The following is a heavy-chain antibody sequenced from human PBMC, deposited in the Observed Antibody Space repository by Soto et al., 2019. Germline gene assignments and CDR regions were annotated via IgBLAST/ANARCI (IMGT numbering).Heavy chain of an antibody. J-gene: IGHJ4*02. CDR2: INGSGDTT. CDR1: GFTFSSYG. D-gene: IGHD3-16*01. CDR3: AKGSWGNLNDY. Sequence: EVQLLESGGGLVQPGGSLRLSCAASGFTFSSYGMTWVRQAPGKGLEWVSDINGSGDTTYYADSVKGRFTISRDNSKNTVYLQMNSLRAEDTAVYYCAKGSWGNLNDYWGQGTLVIVSS. V-gene: IGHV3-23*01.